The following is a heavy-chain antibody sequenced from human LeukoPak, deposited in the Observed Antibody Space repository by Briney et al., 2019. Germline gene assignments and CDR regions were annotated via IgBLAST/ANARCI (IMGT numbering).Heavy chain of an antibody. V-gene: IGHV4-39*01. D-gene: IGHD3-3*01. J-gene: IGHJ4*02. CDR3: ARLGAGPTYYDFWSGYPSFYFAY. CDR2: IHYSGNT. CDR1: GGSTSSSNYY. Sequence: SETLSLTCTVSGGSTSSSNYYWGWIRQPPGKGLEWIGGIHYSGNTYYNPSLKSRVTISVDTSKNQFSLKLSSVTAADTAVYYCARLGAGPTYYDFWSGYPSFYFAYWGQGTLVTVPS.